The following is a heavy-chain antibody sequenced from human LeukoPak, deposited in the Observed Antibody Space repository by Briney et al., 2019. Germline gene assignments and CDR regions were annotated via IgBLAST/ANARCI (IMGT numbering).Heavy chain of an antibody. V-gene: IGHV4-61*02. D-gene: IGHD1-1*01. Sequence: SETLSLTCTVSGGSISSGSYYWSWIRQPAGKGLEWIGRFYTSGSTNYNPSLKSRVTISVDRSKNQLSLTLSSVTAADSAVYYCARQSYNFGFNIWGQGTMVTVSA. J-gene: IGHJ3*02. CDR1: GGSISSGSYY. CDR2: FYTSGST. CDR3: ARQSYNFGFNI.